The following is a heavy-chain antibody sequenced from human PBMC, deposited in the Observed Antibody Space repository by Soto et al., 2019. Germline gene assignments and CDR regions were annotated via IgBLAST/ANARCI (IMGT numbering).Heavy chain of an antibody. J-gene: IGHJ6*02. Sequence: EVQLLESGGDLVQPGGSLRLSCAASGFTFSSYAMNWVRQAPGKGLEWVSAISGSGGNTFYADSVKGRFTISRDNSKNTLFLQMHSLIAEDSAIYYCATLNSGSSSSHGMDVWGQGTTVTVSS. CDR2: ISGSGGNT. CDR1: GFTFSSYA. D-gene: IGHD1-26*01. V-gene: IGHV3-23*01. CDR3: ATLNSGSSSSHGMDV.